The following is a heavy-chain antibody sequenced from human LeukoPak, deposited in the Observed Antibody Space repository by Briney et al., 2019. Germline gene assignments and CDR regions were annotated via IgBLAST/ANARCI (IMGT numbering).Heavy chain of an antibody. V-gene: IGHV3-30-3*01. D-gene: IGHD4-23*01. Sequence: SCKTSGYTFTGYYMHWVRQAPGKGLEWVAVISYDGSNKYYADSVKGRFTISRDNSKNTLYLQMNSLRVEDTAVYYCARDEGHYGGTYFDYWGQGTLVTVSS. CDR3: ARDEGHYGGTYFDY. CDR2: ISYDGSNK. CDR1: GYTFTGYY. J-gene: IGHJ4*02.